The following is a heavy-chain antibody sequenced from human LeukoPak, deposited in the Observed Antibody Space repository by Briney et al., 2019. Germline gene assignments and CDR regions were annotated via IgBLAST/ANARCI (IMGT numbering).Heavy chain of an antibody. D-gene: IGHD3-22*01. CDR1: GYCISSGYY. V-gene: IGHV4-38-2*02. CDR3: ARGLLNYHDSSGYYDRDYNSFDP. J-gene: IGHJ5*02. Sequence: SETLSLTCTVSGYCISSGYYWGWIRQPPGKGLEWIGSIYHSGSTYYNPSLKSRVTISVDTSKNQFSLKLSSVTAADTAVYYCARGLLNYHDSSGYYDRDYNSFDPWGQGTLVTVSS. CDR2: IYHSGST.